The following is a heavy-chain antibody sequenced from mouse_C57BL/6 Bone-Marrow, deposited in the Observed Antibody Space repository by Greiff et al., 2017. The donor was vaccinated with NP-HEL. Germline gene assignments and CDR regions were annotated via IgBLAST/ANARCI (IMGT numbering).Heavy chain of an antibody. J-gene: IGHJ3*01. CDR1: GFSLTSYG. CDR3: AREYRGAWFAY. Sequence: VQVVESGPGLVQPSQSLSITCTVSGFSLTSYGVHWVRQSPGKGLEWLGVIWSGGGTDYNAAFISRLSISKDNSKSQVFFKMNSLQADDTAIYYCAREYRGAWFAYWGQGTLVTVSA. CDR2: IWSGGGT. D-gene: IGHD5-1*01. V-gene: IGHV2-2*01.